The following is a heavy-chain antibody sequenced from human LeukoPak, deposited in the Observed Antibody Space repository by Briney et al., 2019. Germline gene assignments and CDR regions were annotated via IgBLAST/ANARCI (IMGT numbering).Heavy chain of an antibody. CDR2: ISYDGSDK. Sequence: GGSLRLSCAASGFTISSYAMYWVRQAPGKGLEWVAVISYDGSDKFYADSVKGRFTISRDSSKNTLYLQMNSLRPEDTAVYYCARARPSMWIDYWGQGTLVTVSP. J-gene: IGHJ4*02. CDR3: ARARPSMWIDY. CDR1: GFTISSYA. D-gene: IGHD5-12*01. V-gene: IGHV3-30*04.